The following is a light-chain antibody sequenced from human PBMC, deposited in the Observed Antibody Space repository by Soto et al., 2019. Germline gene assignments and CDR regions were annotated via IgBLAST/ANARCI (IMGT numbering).Light chain of an antibody. CDR2: KDR. CDR3: QVWDTSTRV. J-gene: IGLJ3*02. Sequence: SYDLTQPPSVSVSPGQTASITCSGDKLGNKYACWYQQKPGQAPMLVIYKDRKRPSGIPERFSGSNSGNTATLTISGTQAMDEADYYCQVWDTSTRVFGGGTKLT. CDR1: KLGNKY. V-gene: IGLV3-1*01.